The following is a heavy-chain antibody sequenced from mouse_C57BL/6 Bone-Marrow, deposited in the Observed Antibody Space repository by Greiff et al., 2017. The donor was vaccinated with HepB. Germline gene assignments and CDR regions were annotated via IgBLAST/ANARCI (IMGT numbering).Heavy chain of an antibody. CDR1: GFNIKDDY. CDR2: IDPENGDT. D-gene: IGHD2-4*01. J-gene: IGHJ3*01. V-gene: IGHV14-4*01. Sequence: VQLQQSGAELVRPGASVKLSCTASGFNIKDDYMHWVKQRPEQGLEWIGWIDPENGDTEYASKFQGKATITADTSSNTAYLQLSSLTSEDTAVYYCTTKVVYDYDVAWFAYWGQGTLVTVSA. CDR3: TTKVVYDYDVAWFAY.